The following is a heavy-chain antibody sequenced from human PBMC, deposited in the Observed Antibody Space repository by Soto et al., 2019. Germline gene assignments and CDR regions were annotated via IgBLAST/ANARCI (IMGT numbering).Heavy chain of an antibody. CDR1: GYTFTNYG. CDR3: ASGQVVNFDNWFDP. Sequence: QIQLLQSGAEVKKPGTSVKVSCKASGYTFTNYGIIWVRQAPGQGLEWMGWINPNSGHTNYAQNLQVRDTMTTDTSTNTAYMELRSLRSDDTAVYFCASGQVVNFDNWFDPWGQGTLVTVSS. V-gene: IGHV1-18*01. D-gene: IGHD3-22*01. J-gene: IGHJ5*02. CDR2: INPNSGHT.